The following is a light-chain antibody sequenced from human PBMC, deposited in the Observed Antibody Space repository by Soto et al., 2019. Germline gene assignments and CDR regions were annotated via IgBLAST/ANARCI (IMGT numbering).Light chain of an antibody. CDR3: QQYNSYPYT. CDR2: KAS. CDR1: QSISSW. Sequence: DIQMTQSPSTLSASVGDRVTITCRASQSISSWLAWYQQKPGKASKLLIYKASSLESGVPSRFSDSGSGTEFTLTISSLQRDDFATYYCQQYNSYPYTFGQGTKLEIK. V-gene: IGKV1-5*03. J-gene: IGKJ2*01.